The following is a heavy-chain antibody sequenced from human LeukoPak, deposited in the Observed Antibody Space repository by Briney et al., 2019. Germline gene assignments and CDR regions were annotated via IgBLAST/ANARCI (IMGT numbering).Heavy chain of an antibody. CDR3: AKTSGSSWYNYYYGMDV. V-gene: IGHV3-30*18. CDR1: GLTFSSYG. D-gene: IGHD6-13*01. J-gene: IGHJ6*02. Sequence: GGSLRLSCAASGLTFSSYGMHWVRQAPGKGLEWVAVISYDGSNKYYADSVKGRFTISRDNSKNTLYLQMNSLRAEDTAVYYCAKTSGSSWYNYYYGMDVWGQGTTVTVSS. CDR2: ISYDGSNK.